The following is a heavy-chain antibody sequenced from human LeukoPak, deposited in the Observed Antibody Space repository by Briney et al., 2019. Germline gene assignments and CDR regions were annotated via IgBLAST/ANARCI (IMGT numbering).Heavy chain of an antibody. CDR3: AKDAALYPFFFDY. D-gene: IGHD3-16*01. Sequence: GGTLRLSCAASGFIFNNYALSWVRQAPGKGLEWVSAVSGSGGHTYYADSVKGRFTISRDNSKNTLYLQMDTLRAEDTAVYYCAKDAALYPFFFDYWGQGTLVTVSS. CDR2: VSGSGGHT. J-gene: IGHJ4*02. CDR1: GFIFNNYA. V-gene: IGHV3-23*01.